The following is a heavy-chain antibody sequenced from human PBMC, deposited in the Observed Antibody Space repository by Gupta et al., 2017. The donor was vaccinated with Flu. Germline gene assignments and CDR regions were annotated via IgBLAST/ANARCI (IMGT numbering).Heavy chain of an antibody. CDR3: ARLFSACDVFGWCDILTGYYNEDDAFDI. J-gene: IGHJ3*02. Sequence: QLQLQESGPGLVKPSETLSLTCTVSGGSISSSSYYWGWIRQPPGKGLEWIGSIYYSGSTYYNPSLKSRVTISVDTSKNQFSLKLSSVTAADTAVYYCARLFSACDVFGWCDILTGYYNEDDAFDIWGQGTMVTVSS. D-gene: IGHD3-9*01. CDR1: GGSISSSSYY. CDR2: IYYSGST. V-gene: IGHV4-39*01.